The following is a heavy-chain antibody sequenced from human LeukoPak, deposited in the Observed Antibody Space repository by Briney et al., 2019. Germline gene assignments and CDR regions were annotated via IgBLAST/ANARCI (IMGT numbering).Heavy chain of an antibody. J-gene: IGHJ4*02. CDR3: GKTTVGYSSGQKPAWPVDY. CDR1: GFTFGSHA. D-gene: IGHD5-18*01. CDR2: IFGSGGSP. Sequence: PGGSLRLSCEASGFTFGSHAMYWVRQAPGKGLEWVAGIFGSGGSPHYADSVKGRFTISRDNSRNTVYLQINSLRADDTAVYYCGKTTVGYSSGQKPAWPVDYWGQGTLDTVSS. V-gene: IGHV3-23*01.